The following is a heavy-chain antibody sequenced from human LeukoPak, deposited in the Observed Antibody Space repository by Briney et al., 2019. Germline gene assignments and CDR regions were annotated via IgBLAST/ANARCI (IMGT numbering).Heavy chain of an antibody. CDR3: VRGTGY. J-gene: IGHJ4*02. CDR2: ISSNGDNT. CDR1: GFTFSTYV. Sequence: GGSLRLSCSVSGFTFSTYVMHWVRQAPGKGLEYVSAISSNGDNTYYADSVEGRFTTSRDNSKNTLYLQMSSLRADDTAAYYCVRGTGYWGQGTLVTVSS. V-gene: IGHV3-64D*06.